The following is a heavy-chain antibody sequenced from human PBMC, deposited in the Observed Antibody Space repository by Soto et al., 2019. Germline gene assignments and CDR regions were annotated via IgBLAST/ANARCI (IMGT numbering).Heavy chain of an antibody. Sequence: GGSLRLSCAASGFTFSSYAMHWVRQAPGKGLEWVAVISYDGSNKYYADSVKGRFTISRDNSKNTLYLQMNSLRAEDTAVYYCARVDDSSGYNHYYYYGMDVWGQGTTVTVSS. CDR3: ARVDDSSGYNHYYYYGMDV. V-gene: IGHV3-30-3*01. J-gene: IGHJ6*02. D-gene: IGHD3-22*01. CDR2: ISYDGSNK. CDR1: GFTFSSYA.